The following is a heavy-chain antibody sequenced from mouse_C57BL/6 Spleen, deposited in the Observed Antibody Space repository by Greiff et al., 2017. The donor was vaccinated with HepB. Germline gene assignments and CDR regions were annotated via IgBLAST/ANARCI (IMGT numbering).Heavy chain of an antibody. J-gene: IGHJ1*03. CDR3: AKWGHYYGSRHLYFDV. Sequence: VQLQQPGAELVMPGASVKLSCKASGYTFTSYWMHWVKQRPGQGLEWIGEIDPSDSYTNYNQKFKGKSTLTVDKSSSTAYMQLSSLTSEDSAVYYCAKWGHYYGSRHLYFDVWGTGTTVTVSS. D-gene: IGHD1-1*01. CDR1: GYTFTSYW. CDR2: IDPSDSYT. V-gene: IGHV1-69*01.